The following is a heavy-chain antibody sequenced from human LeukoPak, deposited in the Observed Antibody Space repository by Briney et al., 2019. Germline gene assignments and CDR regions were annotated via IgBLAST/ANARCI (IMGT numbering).Heavy chain of an antibody. CDR3: ARYHNGYDDY. Sequence: SETLSLTCTVSGGSISSSSYYWGWIRQPPGKGLEWIGSIYYSGNTYCNPSLKSRATISLDMSKSHFSLKLSSVTAADTAVYYCARYHNGYDDYWGQGTLVTVSS. CDR1: GGSISSSSYY. D-gene: IGHD5-12*01. V-gene: IGHV4-39*07. CDR2: IYYSGNT. J-gene: IGHJ4*02.